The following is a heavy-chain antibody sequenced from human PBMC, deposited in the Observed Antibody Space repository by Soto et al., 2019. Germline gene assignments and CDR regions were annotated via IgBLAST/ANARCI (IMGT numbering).Heavy chain of an antibody. J-gene: IGHJ6*02. CDR1: DNTFTHYG. V-gene: IGHV1-18*01. CDR3: AATGGNYFGLDV. Sequence: ASVKVSCKSSDNTFTHYGINWVRQAPGQGLEWMGWISGYNGNTKYAQKFQDRVTMTADTSTMTAFMEVRSLTSDDTGVYFCAATGGNYFGLDVWGQGTTVTVSS. D-gene: IGHD2-8*02. CDR2: ISGYNGNT.